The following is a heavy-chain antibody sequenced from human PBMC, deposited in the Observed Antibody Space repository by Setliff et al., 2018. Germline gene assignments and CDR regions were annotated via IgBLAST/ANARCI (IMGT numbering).Heavy chain of an antibody. Sequence: SETLSLTCTLSGGSLSSGSFYWSWIRQPAGKGLELVGRIYTSGYTNYNPSLESRVTISLDTSKNQFSLKLSSVTAADTAKYYCARGPPGNFGVVTPGYFEYWGQGNPVTVSS. CDR2: IYTSGYT. V-gene: IGHV4-61*02. CDR3: ARGPPGNFGVVTPGYFEY. CDR1: GGSLSSGSFY. J-gene: IGHJ4*02. D-gene: IGHD3-3*01.